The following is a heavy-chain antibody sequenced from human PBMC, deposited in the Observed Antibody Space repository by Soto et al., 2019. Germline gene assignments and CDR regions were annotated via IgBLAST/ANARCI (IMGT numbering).Heavy chain of an antibody. V-gene: IGHV5-51*01. CDR1: GYSFSFYW. CDR3: ATAYVYDFENSNYYRDAFNI. J-gene: IGHJ3*02. D-gene: IGHD3-22*01. Sequence: GESLKISCKASGYSFSFYWIGWVRQMPGKGLEWMAIMYPDDSDIRYSPSFEAHVTISADKSTSTAFLQWSSLKASDTAMYYCATAYVYDFENSNYYRDAFNIWGQGTLVTVSS. CDR2: MYPDDSDI.